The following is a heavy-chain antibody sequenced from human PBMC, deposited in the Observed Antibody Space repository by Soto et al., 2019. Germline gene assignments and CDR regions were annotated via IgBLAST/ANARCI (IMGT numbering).Heavy chain of an antibody. CDR2: ISSNGGST. Sequence: GGSLRLSCAASEFTFSAYSMNWVRQAPGKGLEYVSAISSNGGSTYYADSVKGRFTISRDNSKNTLYLQMGSLRAEDMAVYYCARDFTASGGSYWGQGTLVTVSS. D-gene: IGHD2-15*01. CDR1: EFTFSAYS. V-gene: IGHV3-64*02. CDR3: ARDFTASGGSY. J-gene: IGHJ4*02.